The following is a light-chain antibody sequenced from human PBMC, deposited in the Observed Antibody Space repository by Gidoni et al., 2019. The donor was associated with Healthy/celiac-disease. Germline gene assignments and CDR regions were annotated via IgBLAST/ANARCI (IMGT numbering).Light chain of an antibody. Sequence: DIQMTQSPSSLSASVGDRVTITCRASQSISSYLNWYQQKPGKAPKLLIYAASSLHSGVPSRFSGSGSGTDFTLTISSLQPEDFATYYWQQSYSTPLFGGGTKVEIK. CDR3: QQSYSTPL. CDR2: AAS. CDR1: QSISSY. J-gene: IGKJ4*02. V-gene: IGKV1-39*01.